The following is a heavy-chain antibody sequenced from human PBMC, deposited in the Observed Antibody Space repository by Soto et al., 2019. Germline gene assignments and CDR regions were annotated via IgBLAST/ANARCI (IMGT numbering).Heavy chain of an antibody. CDR2: INHSGST. D-gene: IGHD4-4*01. Sequence: PSETLSLTCAVYGGSFSGYYWSWIRQPPGKGLEWIGEINHSGSTNYNPSLKSRVTISVDTSKNQFSLKLSSVTAADAAVYFCARGATVTTPYMDVWGKGTTVTVS. J-gene: IGHJ6*03. CDR1: GGSFSGYY. V-gene: IGHV4-34*01. CDR3: ARGATVTTPYMDV.